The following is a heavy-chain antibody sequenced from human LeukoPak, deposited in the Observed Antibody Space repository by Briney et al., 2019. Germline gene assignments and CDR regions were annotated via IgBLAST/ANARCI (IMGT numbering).Heavy chain of an antibody. J-gene: IGHJ6*02. CDR3: ARAGSGSYFPNYYYYGMDV. Sequence: ASVKVSCKASGYTFTSYDINWVRQATGQGLEWMGWMNPNSGNTGYTQKFQGRVTMTRNTSISTAYMELSSLRSEDTAVYYCARAGSGSYFPNYYYYGMDVWGQGTTVTVSS. V-gene: IGHV1-8*01. CDR1: GYTFTSYD. D-gene: IGHD1-26*01. CDR2: MNPNSGNT.